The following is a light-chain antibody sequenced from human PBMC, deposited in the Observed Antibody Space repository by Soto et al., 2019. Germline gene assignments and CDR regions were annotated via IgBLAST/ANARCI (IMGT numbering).Light chain of an antibody. CDR3: QQRSNWPPIT. CDR1: QSVSSSY. Sequence: IVLAESPGTLSLSPGERATLSCRAIQSVSSSYLAEYQQKPGQAPRLLIYDASNRATGIPARFSGSGSGTDFTLTISSLEPEDFAVYYCQQRSNWPPITFGQGTRLEIK. CDR2: DAS. J-gene: IGKJ5*01. V-gene: IGKV3D-20*02.